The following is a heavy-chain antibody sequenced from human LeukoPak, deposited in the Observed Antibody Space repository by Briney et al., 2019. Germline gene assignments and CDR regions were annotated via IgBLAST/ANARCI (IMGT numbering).Heavy chain of an antibody. D-gene: IGHD3-22*01. CDR1: GYTFTDYY. J-gene: IGHJ4*02. CDR2: INPNSGGT. Sequence: ASVKVSCKASGYTFTDYYLHWVRQAPGQGLEWMGWINPNSGGTNYAQKFHGRVTMTRDTSISTASMELSRLRSDDTAVYYCARVMGSTAYYYLPYFHYWGQGTLVTVSS. V-gene: IGHV1-2*02. CDR3: ARVMGSTAYYYLPYFHY.